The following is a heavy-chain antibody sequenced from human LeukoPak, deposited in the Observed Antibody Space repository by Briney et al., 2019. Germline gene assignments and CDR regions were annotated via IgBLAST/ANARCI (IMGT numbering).Heavy chain of an antibody. CDR3: AGELSGSFRGIYEY. CDR1: GFTFSDAW. D-gene: IGHD1-26*01. CDR2: IKSKTDGGTT. Sequence: PGGSLRLSCAASGFTFSDAWMSWVRQAPGKGLEWVGRIKSKTDGGTTDYAAPVKGRFTISRDDSKNTLYLQMNSLKTEDTAVYYCAGELSGSFRGIYEYWGQGTLVTVSS. J-gene: IGHJ4*02. V-gene: IGHV3-15*01.